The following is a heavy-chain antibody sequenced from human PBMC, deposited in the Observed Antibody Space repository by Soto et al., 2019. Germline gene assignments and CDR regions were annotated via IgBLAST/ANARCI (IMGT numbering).Heavy chain of an antibody. J-gene: IGHJ4*02. CDR1: GYSFTSYW. Sequence: PGASLKISCKGSGYSFTSYWIGCVRQMPGKGLEWVGIIYPGDSDTRYSPSFQGQVTISADKSISTAYLQWSSLKASDTAMYYFARRGTGYSSGWYFDYWGQGTLVTISS. V-gene: IGHV5-51*01. D-gene: IGHD6-19*01. CDR2: IYPGDSDT. CDR3: ARRGTGYSSGWYFDY.